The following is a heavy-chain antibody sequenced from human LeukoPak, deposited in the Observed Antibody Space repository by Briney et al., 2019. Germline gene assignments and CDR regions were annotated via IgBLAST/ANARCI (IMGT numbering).Heavy chain of an antibody. Sequence: SETLSLTCAVYGGSFSGYYWSWIRQPPGKGLEWIGEINHSGSTNYNPSLKSRVTISVDTSKNQFSLKLSSVTAADTAVYSCASIAGDSSSWYRAYYFDYWGQGTLVTVSS. J-gene: IGHJ4*02. CDR1: GGSFSGYY. V-gene: IGHV4-34*01. CDR2: INHSGST. D-gene: IGHD6-13*01. CDR3: ASIAGDSSSWYRAYYFDY.